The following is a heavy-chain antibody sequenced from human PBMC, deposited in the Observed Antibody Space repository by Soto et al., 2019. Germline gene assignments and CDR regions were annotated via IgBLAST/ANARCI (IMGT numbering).Heavy chain of an antibody. Sequence: PGGSLRLSCAASGFTLSSYGMNWVRQAPGKGLEWVSSIRIRSTYIYYADSVKGRFTISRDNAKNSLNLQMNSLRAEDTAVYYCARGMPLGSPDAFWGRGTLVIVSS. CDR2: IRIRSTYI. D-gene: IGHD2-15*01. CDR1: GFTLSSYG. CDR3: ARGMPLGSPDAF. J-gene: IGHJ1*01. V-gene: IGHV3-21*01.